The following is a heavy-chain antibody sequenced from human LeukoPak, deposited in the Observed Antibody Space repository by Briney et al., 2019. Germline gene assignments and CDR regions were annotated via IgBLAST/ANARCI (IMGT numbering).Heavy chain of an antibody. CDR3: AKDPRQVRAAWFDP. Sequence: GGSLRLSCAASGFTYSSYAMSWVRQAPGKGLEWVSAISGSGGSTYYADSVKGRFTISRDNSKNTLYLQMNSLRAEDTAVYYCAKDPRQVRAAWFDPWGQGTLVTVSS. CDR1: GFTYSSYA. V-gene: IGHV3-23*01. CDR2: ISGSGGST. D-gene: IGHD4/OR15-4a*01. J-gene: IGHJ5*02.